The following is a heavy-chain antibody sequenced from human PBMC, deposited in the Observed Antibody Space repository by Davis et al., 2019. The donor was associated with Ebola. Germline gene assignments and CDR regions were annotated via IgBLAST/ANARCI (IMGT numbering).Heavy chain of an antibody. V-gene: IGHV1-18*01. CDR1: AYTFNSHG. J-gene: IGHJ4*02. D-gene: IGHD6-19*01. CDR3: ARGRNGGWDFDY. CDR2: ISAYNGHT. Sequence: ASVKVSCKASAYTFNSHGISWVRQAPGQGLEWMAWISAYNGHTNYAQKFQGRLTLTTDTSTSTVYMELRSLTSDDTAEYYCARGRNGGWDFDYWGQGTRVTVSS.